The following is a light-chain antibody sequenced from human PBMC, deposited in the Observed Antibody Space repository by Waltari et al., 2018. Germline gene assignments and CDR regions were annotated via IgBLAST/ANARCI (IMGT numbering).Light chain of an antibody. Sequence: DIQVTQSPSTSSASVGDRVTITCRASQSIVVWLAWYQQKPGKAPRLLIYKASYLESGVPSRFSGSGSGTEFTLTISSLQADDFATYYCLQYNSYPWTFGQGTKVEIK. CDR3: LQYNSYPWT. CDR1: QSIVVW. CDR2: KAS. J-gene: IGKJ1*01. V-gene: IGKV1-5*03.